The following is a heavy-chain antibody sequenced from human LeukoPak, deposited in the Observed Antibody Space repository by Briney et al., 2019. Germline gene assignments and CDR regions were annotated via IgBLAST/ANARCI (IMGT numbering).Heavy chain of an antibody. Sequence: SETLSLTCAVYGGSFSGYYWSWIRQPPGKGLEWIGEINHSGSTDYNPSLKSRVTISVDTSKNQFSLKLSSVTAADTAVYYCANCYGYSSGWYHYWGQGTLVTVSS. J-gene: IGHJ4*02. CDR1: GGSFSGYY. CDR3: ANCYGYSSGWYHY. V-gene: IGHV4-34*01. CDR2: INHSGST. D-gene: IGHD6-19*01.